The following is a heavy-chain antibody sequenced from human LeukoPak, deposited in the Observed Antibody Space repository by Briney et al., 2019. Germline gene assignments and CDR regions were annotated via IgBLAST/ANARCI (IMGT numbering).Heavy chain of an antibody. CDR1: GGSISSGGYY. Sequence: SQTLSLTCTVSGGSISSGGYYWSWIRQPPGKGLEWIGYIHHSGSTYYNPSLKSRVTISVDRSKNQFSLKLSSVTAADTAVYYCARGPGYSSGWAQGNTLGYWGQGTLVTVSS. CDR3: ARGPGYSSGWAQGNTLGY. V-gene: IGHV4-30-2*01. CDR2: IHHSGST. J-gene: IGHJ4*02. D-gene: IGHD6-19*01.